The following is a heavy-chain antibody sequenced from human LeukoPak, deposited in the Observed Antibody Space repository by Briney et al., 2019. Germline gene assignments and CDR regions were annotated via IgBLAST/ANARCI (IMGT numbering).Heavy chain of an antibody. D-gene: IGHD2-2*01. V-gene: IGHV5-51*01. CDR3: ARPDCTSTTCPFDY. Sequence: GESLKISCTGSGYSFTSYWSDWVRQIPGKGLEWVGIIYPGDSDTKYSRSFQGQVIISADKFIRAAYLQWSSLKVSATAIYYCARPDCTSTTCPFDYWGQGTQIPVSS. J-gene: IGHJ4*02. CDR2: IYPGDSDT. CDR1: GYSFTSYW.